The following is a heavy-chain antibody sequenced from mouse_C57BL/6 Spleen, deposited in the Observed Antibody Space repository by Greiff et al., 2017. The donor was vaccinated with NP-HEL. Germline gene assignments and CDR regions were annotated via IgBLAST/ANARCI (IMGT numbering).Heavy chain of an antibody. D-gene: IGHD2-1*01. CDR2: IDPSDSYT. V-gene: IGHV1-59*01. CDR1: GYTFTSYW. J-gene: IGHJ1*03. Sequence: QVQLQQSGAELVRPGTSVKLSCKASGYTFTSYWMHWVKQRPGQGLEWIGVIDPSDSYTNYNQKFKGKATLTVDTSSSTAYMQLSSLTSEDSAVYYCARGHYGNYVYFDVWGTGTTVTVSS. CDR3: ARGHYGNYVYFDV.